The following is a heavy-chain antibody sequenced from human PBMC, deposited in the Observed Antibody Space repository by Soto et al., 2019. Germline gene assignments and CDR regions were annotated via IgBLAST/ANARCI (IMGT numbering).Heavy chain of an antibody. Sequence: ASVKVSCKASGYTFTSYAMHWVRQAPGQRIEWMGRNNADKGNTKYSQKNQGRVTITRDTSASTASMELSSLRSEDTAMYYGSRDLGGWPDYWGQGTLFTVPQ. CDR2: NNADKGNT. CDR1: GYTFTSYA. J-gene: IGHJ4*02. CDR3: SRDLGGWPDY. D-gene: IGHD2-15*01. V-gene: IGHV1-3*01.